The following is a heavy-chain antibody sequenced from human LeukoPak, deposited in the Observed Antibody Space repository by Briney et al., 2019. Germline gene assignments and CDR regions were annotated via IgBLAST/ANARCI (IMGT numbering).Heavy chain of an antibody. D-gene: IGHD5-18*01. CDR2: IYYKGNT. Sequence: SETLSLTCTVSGGSISSRSYFWGWIRQPPGKGLEWIGSIYYKGNTYFNPSLESRVAMSVDSSKNQISLRLSSMAAADTAVYYCARPLGYTFGYELAHWGQGTQVTVSS. J-gene: IGHJ4*02. CDR3: ARPLGYTFGYELAH. V-gene: IGHV4-39*07. CDR1: GGSISSRSYF.